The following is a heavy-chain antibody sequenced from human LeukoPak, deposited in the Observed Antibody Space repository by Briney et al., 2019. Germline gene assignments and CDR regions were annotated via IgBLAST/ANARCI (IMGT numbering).Heavy chain of an antibody. Sequence: PSETLSLTCAVYGGSFSGYYWSWIRQPPGKGLEWIGEINHSGSTNYNPSLKSRVTISVDTSKNQFSLKLSSVTAADTAVYYCARVYGDYGASFDYWGQGTLVTVS. J-gene: IGHJ4*02. V-gene: IGHV4-34*01. D-gene: IGHD4-17*01. CDR1: GGSFSGYY. CDR3: ARVYGDYGASFDY. CDR2: INHSGST.